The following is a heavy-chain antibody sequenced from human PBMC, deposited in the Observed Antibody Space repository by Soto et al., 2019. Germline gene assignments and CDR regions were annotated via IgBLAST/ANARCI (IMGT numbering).Heavy chain of an antibody. CDR3: ARDLLHYDFWSGYSAYFYYGMDV. J-gene: IGHJ6*02. CDR1: GFTFSSYE. CDR2: ISDSGGTV. Sequence: LRLSCAASGFTFSSYEMNWVRQAPGQGLEWVSYISDSGGTVYYADSVKGRFTVSRDNAQNSVYLQMNSLRTEDTAVYYCARDLLHYDFWSGYSAYFYYGMDVWGPGTTVTVSS. V-gene: IGHV3-48*03. D-gene: IGHD3-3*01.